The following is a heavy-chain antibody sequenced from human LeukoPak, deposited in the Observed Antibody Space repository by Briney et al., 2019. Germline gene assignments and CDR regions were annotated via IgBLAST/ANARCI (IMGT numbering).Heavy chain of an antibody. Sequence: PSETLSLTCAVYGGSFSGYYWSCIRQPPGKGLEWIGEINHSGSTNYNPSLKSRVTISVDTSKNQFSLKLSSVTAADTAVYYCARGRRYYDSSGYFPFRYWGQGTLVTVSS. CDR1: GGSFSGYY. CDR2: INHSGST. D-gene: IGHD3-22*01. V-gene: IGHV4-34*01. CDR3: ARGRRYYDSSGYFPFRY. J-gene: IGHJ4*02.